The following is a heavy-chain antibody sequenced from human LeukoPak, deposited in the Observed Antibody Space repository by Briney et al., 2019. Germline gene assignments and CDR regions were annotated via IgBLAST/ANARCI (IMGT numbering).Heavy chain of an antibody. J-gene: IGHJ6*03. V-gene: IGHV1-69*13. D-gene: IGHD6-19*01. CDR2: IIPIFGTA. Sequence: ASVKVSCKASGGTFSSYAISWVRQAPGQGLERMGGIIPIFGTANYAQKFQGRVTITADGSTSTAYMELSSLRSEDTAVYYCARERGSGWYGHGYYMDVWGKGTTVTISS. CDR3: ARERGSGWYGHGYYMDV. CDR1: GGTFSSYA.